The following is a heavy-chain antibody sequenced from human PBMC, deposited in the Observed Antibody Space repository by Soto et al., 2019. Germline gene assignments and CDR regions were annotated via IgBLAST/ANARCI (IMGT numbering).Heavy chain of an antibody. V-gene: IGHV1-18*01. D-gene: IGHD3-9*01. CDR3: ARDSNYDILIGYSSRVAVDPPGY. Sequence: QVQLVQSGAEVKKPGASVKVSCKASGYTFTSYGISWVRQAPGQGLEWMGWISTYNGNTNYAHKLQGRVTMTTDTYTSTAYMELSSLRSDDTAVYYCARDSNYDILIGYSSRVAVDPPGYWGQGTLVTVSS. CDR2: ISTYNGNT. CDR1: GYTFTSYG. J-gene: IGHJ4*02.